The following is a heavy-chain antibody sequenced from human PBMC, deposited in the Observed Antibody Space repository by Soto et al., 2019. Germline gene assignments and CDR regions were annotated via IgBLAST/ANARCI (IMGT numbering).Heavy chain of an antibody. CDR2: IIPIFGTA. V-gene: IGHV1-69*01. CDR3: ARDVKARTHDAPNYYFDY. Sequence: QVQLVQSGAEVKKPGSSVKVSCKASGGTCSSYAISWVRQAPGQGLEWMGGIIPIFGTANYAQKFQGRVTITADESTSTAYMELSSLRSEDTAVYYCARDVKARTHDAPNYYFDYWGQGTLVTVSS. J-gene: IGHJ4*02. CDR1: GGTCSSYA. D-gene: IGHD7-27*01.